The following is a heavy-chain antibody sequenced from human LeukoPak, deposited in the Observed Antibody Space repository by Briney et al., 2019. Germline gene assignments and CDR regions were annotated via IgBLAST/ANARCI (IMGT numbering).Heavy chain of an antibody. V-gene: IGHV3-30-3*01. D-gene: IGHD4-23*01. CDR2: ISYDGSNK. CDR1: GFTFGSYE. Sequence: PGGSLRLSCTASGFTFGSYEMNWVRQAPGKGLEWVAVISYDGSNKYYADSVKGRFTISRDNSKNTLYLQMNSLRAEDTAVYYCARDRLATVAKKRGMDVWGQGTTVTVSS. J-gene: IGHJ6*02. CDR3: ARDRLATVAKKRGMDV.